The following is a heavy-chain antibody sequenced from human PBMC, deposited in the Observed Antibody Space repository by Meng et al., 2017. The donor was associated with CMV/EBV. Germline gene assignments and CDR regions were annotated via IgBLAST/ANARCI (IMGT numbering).Heavy chain of an antibody. CDR2: IYYSGST. J-gene: IGHJ4*02. CDR3: ARAGRSSSSGRSFLDY. Sequence: SETLSLTCTVSGVSISSSSYYWGRIRQPPGKGLEWIGSIYYSGSTYYNPSLKSRVTISVDTSKNQFSLKLSSVTAADTAVYYCARAGRSSSSGRSFLDYWGQGTLVTVSS. CDR1: GVSISSSSYY. D-gene: IGHD6-6*01. V-gene: IGHV4-39*07.